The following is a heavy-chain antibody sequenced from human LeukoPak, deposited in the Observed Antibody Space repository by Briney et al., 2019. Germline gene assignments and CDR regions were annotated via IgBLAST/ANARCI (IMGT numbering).Heavy chain of an antibody. J-gene: IGHJ3*02. CDR1: GFTFNSYP. D-gene: IGHD3-3*01. CDR3: AKDKMYSDFWSGHDAFDI. V-gene: IGHV3-30*04. CDR2: ISHDGSNE. Sequence: GGSLRLSCAASGFTFNSYPMHWVRQAPGKGLEWVAVISHDGSNEYHADSVKGRFTISRDSSKSTLSLQMNSLRAEDTAVYYCAKDKMYSDFWSGHDAFDIWGQGTMVTVSS.